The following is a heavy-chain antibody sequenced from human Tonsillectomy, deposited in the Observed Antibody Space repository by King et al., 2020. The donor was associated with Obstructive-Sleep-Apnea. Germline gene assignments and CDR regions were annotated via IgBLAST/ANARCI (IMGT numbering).Heavy chain of an antibody. CDR2: IRSKANNYAT. CDR3: TRFSATLSLVFDY. D-gene: IGHD6-6*01. CDR1: GFTFSGSA. J-gene: IGHJ4*02. Sequence: VQLVESGGGLVQPGGSLKLSCAASGFTFSGSAMHWVRQASGKGLEWVGRIRSKANNYATEYAASVKGRFTISRDDSKNTIYLQMNSLKTEDTAVYYCTRFSATLSLVFDYWGQGTPVTVSS. V-gene: IGHV3-73*02.